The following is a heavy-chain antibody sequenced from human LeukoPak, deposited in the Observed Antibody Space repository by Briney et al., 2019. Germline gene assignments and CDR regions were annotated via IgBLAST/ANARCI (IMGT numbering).Heavy chain of an antibody. Sequence: PGGSLRLSCEASGFSLNSHWMHWVRQVPGKGLVWVSRVSSDGATTYYADSVRGRFTISRDSAKNTLSLEMNSLRAEDTAVYYCTRALTGSRNAFDIWGQGTMVTVSS. D-gene: IGHD1-20*01. CDR3: TRALTGSRNAFDI. CDR1: GFSLNSHW. J-gene: IGHJ3*02. CDR2: VSSDGATT. V-gene: IGHV3-74*01.